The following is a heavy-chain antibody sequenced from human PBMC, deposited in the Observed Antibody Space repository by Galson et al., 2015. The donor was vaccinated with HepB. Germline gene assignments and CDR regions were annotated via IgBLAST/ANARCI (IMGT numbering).Heavy chain of an antibody. D-gene: IGHD1-1*01. Sequence: SLRLSCAASGFTFSIYAMSWVRQAPGKGLEWVSATSSSGASTYYADSVKGRFTISRDNSKNTLYLQMNSLRVEDTAIYYCAKDLSGAFDIWGQGTMVTVSS. J-gene: IGHJ3*02. V-gene: IGHV3-23*01. CDR2: TSSSGAST. CDR3: AKDLSGAFDI. CDR1: GFTFSIYA.